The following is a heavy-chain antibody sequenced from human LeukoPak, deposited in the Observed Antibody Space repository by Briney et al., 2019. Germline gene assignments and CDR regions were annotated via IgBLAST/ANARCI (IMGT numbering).Heavy chain of an antibody. Sequence: QTGGSLRLSCAASGFTFSSYWMSWVRQAPGKGLEWVANIKQDGSEKYYVDSVKGRFTISRDNAKNSLYLQMNSLRAEDTAVYYCASSYYYDSSPLDYWGQGTLVTVSS. V-gene: IGHV3-7*01. J-gene: IGHJ4*02. CDR1: GFTFSSYW. CDR2: IKQDGSEK. CDR3: ASSYYYDSSPLDY. D-gene: IGHD3-22*01.